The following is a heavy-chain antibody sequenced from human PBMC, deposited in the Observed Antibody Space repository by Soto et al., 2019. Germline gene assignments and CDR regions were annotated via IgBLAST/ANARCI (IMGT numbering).Heavy chain of an antibody. Sequence: QITLEESGPTLVKPTQTLTLTCTFSGFSLTTTAEGVGWIRQPPGKALEWLALIYWDDDKRYSPSVKSRRTITRDTSKTHVVLTMTTMAPVDTATYYCAHRALYRSFSWYFDVWGRGALVTVSP. J-gene: IGHJ2*01. CDR2: IYWDDDK. CDR3: AHRALYRSFSWYFDV. CDR1: GFSLTTTAEG. V-gene: IGHV2-5*02.